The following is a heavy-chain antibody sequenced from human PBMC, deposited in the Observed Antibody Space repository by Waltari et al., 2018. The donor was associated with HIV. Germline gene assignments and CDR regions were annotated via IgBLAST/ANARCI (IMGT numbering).Heavy chain of an antibody. CDR3: VTGRHYVPFDH. CDR2: ISSSNNTI. CDR1: GFTFSRYS. J-gene: IGHJ4*02. D-gene: IGHD3-16*01. Sequence: EVQLVESGGGLVQPGGSLSLSCAAPGFTFSRYSMNWVRQAPGKGLEWVSYISSSNNTIYYADSVKGRFTISRDNAKNSLYLQLNSLRAEDTAVYYCVTGRHYVPFDHWGQGTLVTVSS. V-gene: IGHV3-48*04.